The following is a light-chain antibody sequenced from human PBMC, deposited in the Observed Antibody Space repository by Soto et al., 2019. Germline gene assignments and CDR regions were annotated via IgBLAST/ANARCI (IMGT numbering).Light chain of an antibody. CDR1: SSDVGGYNY. J-gene: IGLJ2*01. CDR2: EVS. Sequence: QSVLTQPASVSGSPGQSITISCTGTSSDVGGYNYVSWYQQPPSKAPKLIIYEVSNRPSGVSTRFSGSKSGNTASLTISGLQPEDEADYYCSSYTGTNALAWVFGGGTKLTVL. CDR3: SSYTGTNALAWV. V-gene: IGLV2-14*01.